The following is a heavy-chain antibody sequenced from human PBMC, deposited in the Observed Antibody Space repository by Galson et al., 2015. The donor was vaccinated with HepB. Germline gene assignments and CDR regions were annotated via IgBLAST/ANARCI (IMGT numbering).Heavy chain of an antibody. D-gene: IGHD5-24*01. CDR2: IIPILPTP. J-gene: IGHJ5*02. Sequence: SVKVSCKASGGSFRRLAISWVRQAPGQGLEWMGGIIPILPTPNYAQKFQGRITITADDSTSTAYMELSGLRSEDTAVYYCARVGVGEDDYFSNWFDPWGQGTLVTVSS. V-gene: IGHV1-69*13. CDR3: ARVGVGEDDYFSNWFDP. CDR1: GGSFRRLA.